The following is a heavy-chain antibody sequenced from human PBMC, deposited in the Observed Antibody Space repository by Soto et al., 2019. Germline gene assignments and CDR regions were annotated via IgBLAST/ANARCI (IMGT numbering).Heavy chain of an antibody. CDR3: AREYSSLNAFDI. V-gene: IGHV5-51*01. J-gene: IGHJ3*02. CDR2: IYPGDSDT. CDR1: GYSFTSYW. Sequence: GESLKISCKGSGYSFTSYWIGWVRQMPGKGLEWMGIIYPGDSDTSYSPSFQGQVTISADKSISTASLQWSSLKAADTAMYYCAREYSSLNAFDIWGQGTMVTVSS. D-gene: IGHD6-6*01.